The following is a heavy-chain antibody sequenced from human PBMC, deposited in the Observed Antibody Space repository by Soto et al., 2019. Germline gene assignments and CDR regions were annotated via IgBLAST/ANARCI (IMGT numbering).Heavy chain of an antibody. D-gene: IGHD6-6*01. CDR3: AKATIYSTSRYYFDY. CDR2: ISGSGSST. Sequence: QPGGSLRLSCAASGFTFSSYAMSWIRQAPGKGLEWVSRISGSGSSTYSADSVKGRFTISRDNSKNTLYLQMNSLRADDTAVYYCAKATIYSTSRYYFDYWGLGTLVTVS. CDR1: GFTFSSYA. V-gene: IGHV3-23*01. J-gene: IGHJ4*02.